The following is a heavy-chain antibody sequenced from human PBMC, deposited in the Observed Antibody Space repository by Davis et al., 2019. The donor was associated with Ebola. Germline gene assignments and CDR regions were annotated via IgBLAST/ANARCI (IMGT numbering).Heavy chain of an antibody. V-gene: IGHV3-20*01. D-gene: IGHD6-19*01. CDR2: INWNGGST. J-gene: IGHJ5*02. CDR1: GFTFSTYA. CDR3: ARSFRRYSSGWYGILGFDP. Sequence: GGSLRLSCAASGFTFSTYAMGWVRQAPGKGLEWVSGINWNGGSTGYADSVKGRFTISRDNAKNSLYLQMNSLRAEDTALYHCARSFRRYSSGWYGILGFDPWGQGTLVTVSS.